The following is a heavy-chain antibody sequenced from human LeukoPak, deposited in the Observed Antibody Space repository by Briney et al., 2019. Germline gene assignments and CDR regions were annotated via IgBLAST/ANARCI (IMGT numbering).Heavy chain of an antibody. CDR1: GGSIISSSHY. D-gene: IGHD3-9*01. CDR3: AKTRENYNVLAGYYAGNYYFES. Sequence: SETLSHTCTVSGGSIISSSHYWGWIRQPPGKGPEWIGSIYHSGTSYYNPSLKSRVTISIDTSKNHFSLRLNSVTAADMAVYYCAKTRENYNVLAGYYAGNYYFESWGQGTLVTVSS. J-gene: IGHJ4*02. V-gene: IGHV4-39*02. CDR2: IYHSGTS.